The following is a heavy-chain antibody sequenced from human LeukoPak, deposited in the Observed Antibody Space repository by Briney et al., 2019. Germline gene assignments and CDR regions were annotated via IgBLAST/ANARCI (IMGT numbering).Heavy chain of an antibody. CDR2: IYTSGST. Sequence: PSETLSLTCTVSGGSISSGPYYWSWIRQPAGKGLEWIGRIYTSGSTNYNPSLKSRVTISVDTSKNQFSLKLSSVTAADTAVYYCARRRYSYGTPFDYWGQGTLVTVSS. D-gene: IGHD5-18*01. J-gene: IGHJ4*02. V-gene: IGHV4-61*02. CDR3: ARRRYSYGTPFDY. CDR1: GGSISSGPYY.